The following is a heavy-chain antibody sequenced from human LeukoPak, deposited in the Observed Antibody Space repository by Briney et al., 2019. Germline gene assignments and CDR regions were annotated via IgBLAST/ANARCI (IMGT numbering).Heavy chain of an antibody. CDR3: ARDQTYSSSWYTGGWFDP. D-gene: IGHD6-13*01. CDR1: GGSISSYY. CDR2: IYSSGRT. J-gene: IGHJ5*02. Sequence: SETLSLTCSVSGGSISSYYWSWIRQPPGKGLEWIGYIYSSGRTSYNPSLKSRVTISVDTSKNQFSLKLSSVTAADTAVYYCARDQTYSSSWYTGGWFDPWGRGTLVTVSS. V-gene: IGHV4-4*08.